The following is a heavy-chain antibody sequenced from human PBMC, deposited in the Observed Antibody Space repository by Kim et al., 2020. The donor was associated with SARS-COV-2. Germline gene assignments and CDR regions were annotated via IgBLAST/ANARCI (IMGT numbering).Heavy chain of an antibody. V-gene: IGHV3-23*01. J-gene: IGHJ6*02. CDR3: AKVGEWLVLKKSKYYYYGMDV. Sequence: GGSLRLSCAASGFTFSSYAMSWVRQAPGKGLEWVSAISGSGGSTYYADSVKGRFTISRDNSKNTLYLQMNSLRAEDTAVYYCAKVGEWLVLKKSKYYYYGMDVWGQGTTVTVSS. CDR1: GFTFSSYA. D-gene: IGHD6-19*01. CDR2: ISGSGGST.